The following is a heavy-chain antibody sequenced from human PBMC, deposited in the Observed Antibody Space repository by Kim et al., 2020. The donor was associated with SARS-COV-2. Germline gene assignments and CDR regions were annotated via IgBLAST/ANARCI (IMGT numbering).Heavy chain of an antibody. CDR3: ARSYYHFDY. CDR2: GST. D-gene: IGHD3-22*01. Sequence: GSTNYNPSLKSRVTISVDTSKNQFSLKLSSVTAADTAVYYCARSYYHFDYWGQGTLVTVSS. V-gene: IGHV4-59*01. J-gene: IGHJ4*02.